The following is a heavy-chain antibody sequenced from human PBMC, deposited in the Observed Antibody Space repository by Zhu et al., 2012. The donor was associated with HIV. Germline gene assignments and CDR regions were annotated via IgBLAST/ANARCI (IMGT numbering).Heavy chain of an antibody. Sequence: EVQLVESGGVVVQPGGSLRLSCAASGFTFDDYTMHWVRQAPGKGLEWVSLISWDGGSTYYADSVKGRFTISRDNSKNSLYLQMNSLRTEDTALYYCAKESRHWGANWYFDLWGRGTLVTVSS. CDR3: AKESRHWGANWYFDL. D-gene: IGHD7-27*01. CDR2: ISWDGGST. V-gene: IGHV3-43*01. J-gene: IGHJ2*01. CDR1: GFTFDDYT.